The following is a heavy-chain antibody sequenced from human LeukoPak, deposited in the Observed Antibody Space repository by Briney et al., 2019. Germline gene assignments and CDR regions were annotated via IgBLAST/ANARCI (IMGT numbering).Heavy chain of an antibody. D-gene: IGHD5-18*01. CDR3: AREKDIQLWSFDY. J-gene: IGHJ4*02. CDR2: IIPIFGTA. CDR1: GGTFSSYA. V-gene: IGHV1-69*06. Sequence: SVKVSCKASGGTFSSYAISWVRQAPGQGLEWMGRIIPIFGTANYAQKLQGRVTITADKSTSTAYMELSSLRSEDTPVYYCAREKDIQLWSFDYWGQGTLVTVSS.